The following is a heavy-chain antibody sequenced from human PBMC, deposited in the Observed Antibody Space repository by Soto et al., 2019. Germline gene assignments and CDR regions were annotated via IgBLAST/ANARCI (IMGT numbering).Heavy chain of an antibody. V-gene: IGHV3-53*01. Sequence: GESLKISCAASGFTVSSNYMSWVRQAPGKGLEWVSVIYSGGSTYYADSVKGRFTISRDNSKNTLYLQMNSLRAEDTAVYYCARAIYSSGWYFDYWGQGTLVTVSS. CDR1: GFTVSSNY. CDR2: IYSGGST. CDR3: ARAIYSSGWYFDY. J-gene: IGHJ4*02. D-gene: IGHD6-19*01.